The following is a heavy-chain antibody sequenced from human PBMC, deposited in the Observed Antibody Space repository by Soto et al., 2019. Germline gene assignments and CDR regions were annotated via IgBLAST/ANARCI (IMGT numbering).Heavy chain of an antibody. J-gene: IGHJ4*02. CDR2: IRYDGSKT. Sequence: SGGGVVQPGGSLRLSCAPSGFIFSSYGMHWVRQAPGKGLEWVAVIRYDGSKTYYEDSVKGRFTISRDNSKNTLYLQMNSLRAEDTAVYYCARVKQGRGGYDSPFDYWGQGTLVTVAS. CDR3: ARVKQGRGGYDSPFDY. V-gene: IGHV3-33*01. CDR1: GFIFSSYG. D-gene: IGHD3-3*01.